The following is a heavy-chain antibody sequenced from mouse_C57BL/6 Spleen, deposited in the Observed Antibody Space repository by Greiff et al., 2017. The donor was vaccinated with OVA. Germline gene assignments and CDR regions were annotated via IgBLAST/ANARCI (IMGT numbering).Heavy chain of an antibody. Sequence: QVHVKQPGAELVRPGTSVKLSCKASGYTFTSYWMHWVKQRPGQGLEWIGVIDPSDSYTNYNQKFKGKATLTVDTSSSTAYMQLSSLTSEDSAVYYCARGGSNYGYFDVWGTGTTVTVSS. V-gene: IGHV1-59*01. CDR3: ARGGSNYGYFDV. CDR1: GYTFTSYW. CDR2: IDPSDSYT. D-gene: IGHD1-1*01. J-gene: IGHJ1*03.